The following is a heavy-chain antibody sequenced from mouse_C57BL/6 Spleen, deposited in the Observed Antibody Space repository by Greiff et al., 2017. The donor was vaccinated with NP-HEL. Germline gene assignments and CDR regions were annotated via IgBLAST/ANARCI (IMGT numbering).Heavy chain of an antibody. CDR3: AREGLLLRGDY. D-gene: IGHD1-1*01. CDR2: IHPNSGST. CDR1: GYTFTSYW. V-gene: IGHV1-64*01. Sequence: VQLQQPGAELVKPGASVKLSCKASGYTFTSYWMHWVKQRPGQGLEWIGMIHPNSGSTNYNEKFKSKATLTVDKSSSTAYMQLSSLTSEDSAVYYCAREGLLLRGDYWGQGTTLTVSS. J-gene: IGHJ2*01.